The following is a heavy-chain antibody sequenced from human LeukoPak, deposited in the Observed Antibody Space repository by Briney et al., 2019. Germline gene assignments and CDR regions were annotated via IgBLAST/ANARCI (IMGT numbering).Heavy chain of an antibody. Sequence: PSETLSLTCTVSGGFISDNYWSWIRQPPGKGLEWIGYAYYSGHTNYNSSLKSRVTMSLDTSKSQFSLRLSSVTAADTAVYFCARGDSSSWPVGGYYFDYWGQGTLVTVSS. D-gene: IGHD6-13*01. CDR3: ARGDSSSWPVGGYYFDY. CDR1: GGFISDNY. J-gene: IGHJ4*02. V-gene: IGHV4-59*08. CDR2: AYYSGHT.